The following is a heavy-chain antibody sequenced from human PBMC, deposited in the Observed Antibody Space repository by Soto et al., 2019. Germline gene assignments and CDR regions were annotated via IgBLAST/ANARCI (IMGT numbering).Heavy chain of an antibody. CDR1: GASISSYF. V-gene: IGHV4-30-4*01. D-gene: IGHD5-12*01. CDR2: IFYTGST. CDR3: ARVKATLYRHYYFDY. Sequence: SETLSLTCTVSGASISSYFWSWIRQPPGKGLEWIGSIFYTGSTYYSPSLKSRASMSMDTSKNPFSLRLRSLTAADTAVYFCARVKATLYRHYYFDYWGQGTPVTVSS. J-gene: IGHJ4*02.